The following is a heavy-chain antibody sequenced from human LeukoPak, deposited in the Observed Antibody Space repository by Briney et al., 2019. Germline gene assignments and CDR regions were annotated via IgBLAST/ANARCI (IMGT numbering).Heavy chain of an antibody. CDR2: ISGGGGAT. CDR3: AKGAPYSSSWPILFDY. J-gene: IGHJ4*02. D-gene: IGHD6-13*01. V-gene: IGHV3-23*01. Sequence: GGSLRLSCAASGFTFSSYAMSWVHQAPGKGLEWVSAISGGGGATSYADSVKGRFTISRDNSKNTLYLQMNSLRAEDTAVYYCAKGAPYSSSWPILFDYWGQGTLVTVSS. CDR1: GFTFSSYA.